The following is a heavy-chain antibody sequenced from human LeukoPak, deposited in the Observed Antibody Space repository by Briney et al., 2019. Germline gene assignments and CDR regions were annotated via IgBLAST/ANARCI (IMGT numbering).Heavy chain of an antibody. CDR1: GYTFTGYY. D-gene: IGHD1-26*01. V-gene: IGHV1-2*02. CDR3: ARIGGSYAAKGWFDP. Sequence: ASVKVSCKASGYTFTGYYMHWVRQAPGQGLEWIGWINPNSGGTNYAQKFQGRVTMTRDTSITTAYMEMRRLRSDDTAVYYCARIGGSYAAKGWFDPWGQGTLVTVSS. J-gene: IGHJ5*02. CDR2: INPNSGGT.